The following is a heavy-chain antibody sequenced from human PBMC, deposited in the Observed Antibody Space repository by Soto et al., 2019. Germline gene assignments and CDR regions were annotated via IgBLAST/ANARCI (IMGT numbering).Heavy chain of an antibody. D-gene: IGHD3-16*02. CDR2: IYSGGST. CDR3: VGGNIEGERD. V-gene: IGHV3-66*01. Sequence: EVQLVESGGGLVQPGGSLRLSCAASGCSVGRSYMSWVRQAPGKGLEWVSLIYSGGSTDYAESVKGRFSISRDNSENTAYLQMNSLRVDDAAVYYCVGGNIEGERDWGQGTLVTVSS. J-gene: IGHJ4*02. CDR1: GCSVGRSY.